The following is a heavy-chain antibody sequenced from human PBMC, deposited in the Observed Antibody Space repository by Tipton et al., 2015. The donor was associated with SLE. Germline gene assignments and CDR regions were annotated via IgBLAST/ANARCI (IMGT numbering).Heavy chain of an antibody. CDR3: AREWYTKSFTYYAMDV. CDR1: GGSINSHY. D-gene: IGHD2-8*01. V-gene: IGHV4-59*11. J-gene: IGHJ6*02. Sequence: TLSLTCTVSGGSINSHYWSWIRQPPGKGLEWIGYIYYSGSTNYNPSLKSRVTISVDTSKNQFSLKLSSVTAADTAVYYCAREWYTKSFTYYAMDVWGQGTTVTVSS. CDR2: IYYSGST.